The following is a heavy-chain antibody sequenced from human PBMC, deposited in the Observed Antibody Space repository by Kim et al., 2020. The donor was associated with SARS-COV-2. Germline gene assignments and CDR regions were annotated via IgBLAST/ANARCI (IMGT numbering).Heavy chain of an antibody. CDR2: ISYDGSKK. V-gene: IGHV3-30*18. CDR3: AKVTASGRCYDYGMDV. J-gene: IGHJ6*01. CDR1: GFTFRSYG. Sequence: GGSLRLSCAASGFTFRSYGMHWVRQAPGKGLEWVAVISYDGSKKYYADSVKGRSTISRDNSKNTLYLQMNSLRAEDTAVYYCAKVTASGRCYDYGMDVWG. D-gene: IGHD1-26*01.